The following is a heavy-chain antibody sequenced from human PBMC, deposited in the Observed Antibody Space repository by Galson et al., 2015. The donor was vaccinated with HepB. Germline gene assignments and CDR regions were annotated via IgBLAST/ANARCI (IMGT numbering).Heavy chain of an antibody. CDR1: GYSFTSYW. CDR3: ARRAYYYDSSGYYSGFDH. D-gene: IGHD3-22*01. CDR2: IYPGDSDT. Sequence: QSGAEVKKPGESLKISCKGSGYSFTSYWIGWVRQMPGKGLEWMGIIYPGDSDTRYSPSFQGQVTISSDKSISTAYLQWSSLKASDTAMYYCARRAYYYDSSGYYSGFDHWGQGTLVTVSS. J-gene: IGHJ4*02. V-gene: IGHV5-51*01.